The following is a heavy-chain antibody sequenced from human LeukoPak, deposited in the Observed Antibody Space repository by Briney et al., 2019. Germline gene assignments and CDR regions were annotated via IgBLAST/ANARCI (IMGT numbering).Heavy chain of an antibody. V-gene: IGHV3-33*01. CDR1: GFAFSNYG. Sequence: PGGSLRLSCAASGFAFSNYGMHWVRQAPGKGLEWVAVIWFDGSDKYYVDSVKGRFTISRDNSKNTLSLQMNSLRAEDTAVYYCARYRAAPNHFDFWGQGTLVTVSS. J-gene: IGHJ4*02. CDR3: ARYRAAPNHFDF. D-gene: IGHD6-13*01. CDR2: IWFDGSDK.